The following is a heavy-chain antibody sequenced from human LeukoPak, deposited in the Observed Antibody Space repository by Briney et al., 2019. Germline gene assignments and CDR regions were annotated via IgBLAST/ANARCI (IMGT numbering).Heavy chain of an antibody. Sequence: GGSLRLSCAASGFTFRDFYMTWLRQAPGKGLEWVAYIGPSGTIMNYADSVKGRFTVSRDNAENSLYLRMNSLRAEDTAVYYCTRDPRLCDYWGQGTLVTVSS. J-gene: IGHJ4*02. CDR2: IGPSGTIM. CDR3: TRDPRLCDY. V-gene: IGHV3-11*01. CDR1: GFTFRDFY.